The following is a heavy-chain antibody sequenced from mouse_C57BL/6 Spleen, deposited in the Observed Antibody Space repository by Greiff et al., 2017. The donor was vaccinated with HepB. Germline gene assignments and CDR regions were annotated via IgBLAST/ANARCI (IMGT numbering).Heavy chain of an antibody. CDR1: GFTFSSYA. D-gene: IGHD1-1*01. CDR3: TRVHYYGRSVFDV. V-gene: IGHV5-9-1*02. CDR2: ISSGGEYI. Sequence: EVNVVESGEGLVKPGGSLTLSCAASGFTFSSYAMSWVRQTPEKRLEWVAYISSGGEYIYDAATVKGRFTICRDNARNTLYLQISCMKSEDTAMYYCTRVHYYGRSVFDVWGTGTTVTVSS. J-gene: IGHJ1*03.